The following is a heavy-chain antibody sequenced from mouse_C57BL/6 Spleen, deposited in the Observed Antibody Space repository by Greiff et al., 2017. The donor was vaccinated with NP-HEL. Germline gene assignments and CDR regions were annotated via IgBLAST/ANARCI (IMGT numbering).Heavy chain of an antibody. CDR3: ARGGWLRDYYAMDY. D-gene: IGHD2-3*01. CDR1: GYAFTNYL. J-gene: IGHJ4*01. Sequence: VQLQQSGAELVRPGTSVKVSCKASGYAFTNYLIEWVKQRPGQGLEWIGVINPGSGGTNYNEKFKGKATLTADKSSSTAYMQLSSLTSEDSAVYFCARGGWLRDYYAMDYWGQGTSVTVSS. V-gene: IGHV1-54*01. CDR2: INPGSGGT.